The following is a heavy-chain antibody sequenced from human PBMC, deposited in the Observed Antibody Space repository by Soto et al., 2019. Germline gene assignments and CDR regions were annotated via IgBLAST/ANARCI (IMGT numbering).Heavy chain of an antibody. CDR1: GFTFSSYA. CDR2: ISGSGGRA. V-gene: IGHV3-23*01. J-gene: IGHJ4*02. D-gene: IGHD5-18*01. CDR3: AKNSENFGYPTYDY. Sequence: EVQLLEFGGGLVQPGGSLRLSCVASGFTFSSYAMAWVRQTPGKGLEWVSSISGSGGRAYYADSVKGRFTISRDNSKNTEYLQMSGLRAEDTAIYYCAKNSENFGYPTYDYWGQGTLVTVSS.